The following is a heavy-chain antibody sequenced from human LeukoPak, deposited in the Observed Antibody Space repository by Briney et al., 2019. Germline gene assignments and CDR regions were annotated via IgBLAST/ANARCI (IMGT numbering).Heavy chain of an antibody. D-gene: IGHD2-15*01. CDR1: GLIVSINY. CDR3: ARDWSLLDY. J-gene: IGHJ4*02. CDR2: IYADGRT. Sequence: PGGSLSLSCAASGLIVSINYMSWVRRAPGKGLEWVSVIYADGRTYYADSVKGRFTISRDNSKNTLYLQMNSLRAEDTAVYYCARDWSLLDYWGQGTLVTVSS. V-gene: IGHV3-66*01.